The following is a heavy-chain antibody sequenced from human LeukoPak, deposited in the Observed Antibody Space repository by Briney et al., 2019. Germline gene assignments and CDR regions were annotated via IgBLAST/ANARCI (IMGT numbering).Heavy chain of an antibody. Sequence: GSLRLSCAASGFTFSSYWMHWVRQAPGKGLVWVSRINSDGSSTSYADSVKGRFTISRDNAKNTLYLQMNSLRAEDTAVYYCARERPGAYNDYWGQGTLVAVSS. J-gene: IGHJ4*02. CDR3: ARERPGAYNDY. CDR1: GFTFSSYW. CDR2: INSDGSST. D-gene: IGHD4/OR15-4a*01. V-gene: IGHV3-74*01.